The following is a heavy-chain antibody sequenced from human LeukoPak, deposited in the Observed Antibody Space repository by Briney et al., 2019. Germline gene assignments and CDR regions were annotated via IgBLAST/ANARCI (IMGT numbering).Heavy chain of an antibody. D-gene: IGHD3-10*01. Sequence: PGGSLRLSCAASGFTFSSYAMHWVRQAPGKGLEWVANIRQEGSEKYYVDSVKGRFTTSRDNANNSLYLQMNRLRAEDTAVYYCTRDSRGVIDYWGQGTLVTVSS. CDR2: IRQEGSEK. V-gene: IGHV3-7*04. CDR3: TRDSRGVIDY. CDR1: GFTFSSYA. J-gene: IGHJ4*02.